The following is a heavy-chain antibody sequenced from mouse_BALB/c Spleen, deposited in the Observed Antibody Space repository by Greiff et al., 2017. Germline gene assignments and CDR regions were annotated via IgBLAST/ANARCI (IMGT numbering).Heavy chain of an antibody. V-gene: IGHV14-3*02. CDR1: GFNIKDTY. Sequence: VQLKESGAELVKPGASVKLSCTASGFNIKDTYMHWVKQRPAQGLEWIGRIDPANGNTKYDPKFQGKATITADTSSNTAYLQLSSLTSEDTAVYYCAPYGSSYDYFDYWGQGTTLTVSS. J-gene: IGHJ2*01. D-gene: IGHD1-1*01. CDR2: IDPANGNT. CDR3: APYGSSYDYFDY.